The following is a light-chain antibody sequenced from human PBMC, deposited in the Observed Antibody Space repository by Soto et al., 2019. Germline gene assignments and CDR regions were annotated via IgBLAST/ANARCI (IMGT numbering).Light chain of an antibody. J-gene: IGLJ2*01. CDR2: DVV. V-gene: IGLV2-11*01. CDR3: QAWDSSTVV. Sequence: QSALTQPRSVSGSPGQSVTISCTGTGNDVGAYNYVSWYQQHPGRPPKLMIYDVVRWPSGVPDRFSGSKSGNTASLTISGTQAMDEADYYCQAWDSSTVVFGGGTKLTVL. CDR1: GNDVGAYNY.